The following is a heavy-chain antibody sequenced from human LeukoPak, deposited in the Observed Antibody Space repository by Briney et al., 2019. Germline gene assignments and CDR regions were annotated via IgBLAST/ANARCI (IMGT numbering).Heavy chain of an antibody. CDR3: ARAHDYGDYHGAFDM. D-gene: IGHD4-17*01. J-gene: IGHJ3*02. V-gene: IGHV3-21*01. CDR2: VSGTSRYI. Sequence: GGSLRLSCAASGFTFTSYAMNWVRQAPGKGLEWVSSVSGTSRYIYYADSLKGRFTISRDNAKNSLYLHMNSLRAEDTALYYCARAHDYGDYHGAFDMWGQGTMVTVSS. CDR1: GFTFTSYA.